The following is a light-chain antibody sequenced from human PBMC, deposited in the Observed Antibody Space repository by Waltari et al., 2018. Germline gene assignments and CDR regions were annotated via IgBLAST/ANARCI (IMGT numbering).Light chain of an antibody. CDR1: SSNIGKNA. J-gene: IGLJ2*01. CDR2: YDE. CDR3: AAWDDSLNGVV. Sequence: QSVLTQPPSVSEAPRQRVTISCSGASSNIGKNAVTWFPQPPGKAPKLLLYYDELLASGVSARFSGSTSGPSASLAISGLQSEDEADYYCAAWDDSLNGVVFGGGTRLTVL. V-gene: IGLV1-36*01.